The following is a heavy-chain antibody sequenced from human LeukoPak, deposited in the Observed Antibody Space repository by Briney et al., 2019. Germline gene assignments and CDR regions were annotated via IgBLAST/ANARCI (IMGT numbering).Heavy chain of an antibody. Sequence: GGSLRLSCEASGVTFSSYVMSWVRQAPGKGPEWVSGISGSGGGTYYADSVKGRFAIPRDNSKNTLYLQMNSLRAEDTAVYYCARYKTYYDILTGYPYFDYWGQGTLVTVSS. CDR1: GVTFSSYV. D-gene: IGHD3-9*01. CDR3: ARYKTYYDILTGYPYFDY. V-gene: IGHV3-23*01. CDR2: ISGSGGGT. J-gene: IGHJ4*02.